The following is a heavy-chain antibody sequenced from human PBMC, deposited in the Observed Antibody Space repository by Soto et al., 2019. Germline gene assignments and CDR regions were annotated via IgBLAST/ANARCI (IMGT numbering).Heavy chain of an antibody. Sequence: VESLKISCKGSAYSFTSYWIGWVRQMPGKGLEWMGIIYPGDSDTLYRPSFQVQVPISADKTIITAHLQCSSLKAAETAMFYCAGQIQAIFYGRDVWDQETTVTVSS. CDR1: AYSFTSYW. V-gene: IGHV5-51*01. J-gene: IGHJ6*02. CDR2: IYPGDSDT. CDR3: AGQIQAIFYGRDV.